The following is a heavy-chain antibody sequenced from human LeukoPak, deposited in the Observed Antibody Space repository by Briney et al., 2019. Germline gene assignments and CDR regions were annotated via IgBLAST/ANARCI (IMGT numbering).Heavy chain of an antibody. J-gene: IGHJ4*02. CDR3: ARRDCSSTSCYFDY. CDR2: ITIYNGNT. V-gene: IGHV1-18*01. D-gene: IGHD2-2*01. CDR1: GYTFTSYG. Sequence: GASVKVSCKASGYTFTSYGFSWVRQAPGQGLEWMGWITIYNGNTNYAQELQGRVTMTTDTSTTTAYMELRSLRSDDTAVYYCARRDCSSTSCYFDYWGQGTLVTVSS.